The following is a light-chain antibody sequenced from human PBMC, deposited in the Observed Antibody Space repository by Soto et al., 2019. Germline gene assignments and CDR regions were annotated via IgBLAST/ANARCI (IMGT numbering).Light chain of an antibody. Sequence: EIVLTQSPGTLSLSPGERATLSCRASQSVSSSYLAWYQQKPGQAPRILIYGESSRATGIPDRFSGSGSGTDFNLTISRLEPEDFAVYYCQKYGSSRITCGQGTRLEIK. CDR1: QSVSSSY. CDR3: QKYGSSRIT. CDR2: GES. J-gene: IGKJ5*01. V-gene: IGKV3-20*01.